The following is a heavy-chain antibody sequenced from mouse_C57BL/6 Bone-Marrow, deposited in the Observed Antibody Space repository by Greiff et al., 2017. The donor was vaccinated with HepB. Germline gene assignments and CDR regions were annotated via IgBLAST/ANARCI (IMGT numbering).Heavy chain of an antibody. CDR1: GFNIKDYY. D-gene: IGHD1-2*01. CDR2: IDPEDGDT. J-gene: IGHJ2*01. CDR3: TTTAPRGDYFDY. Sequence: VQLQQSGAELVRPGASVKLSCTASGFNIKDYYMHWVKQRPEQGLEWIGRIDPEDGDTEYAPKFQGKATMTADTSSNTAYLQLSSLTSEDAAVYYCTTTAPRGDYFDYWGQGTTLTVSS. V-gene: IGHV14-1*01.